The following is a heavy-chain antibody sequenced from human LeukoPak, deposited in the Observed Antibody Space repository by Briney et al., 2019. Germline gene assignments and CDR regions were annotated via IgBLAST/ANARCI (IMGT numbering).Heavy chain of an antibody. CDR2: IYYSGST. CDR3: ARHAYSSSWYVPFDP. Sequence: SETLSLTCTVSGGSISSADYCWSWIRQPPGKGLEWIGYIYYSGSTNYNPSLKGRVTISVDTSKNQFSLKLSSVTAADTAVYYCARHAYSSSWYVPFDPWGQGTLVTVSS. CDR1: GGSISSADYC. D-gene: IGHD6-13*01. V-gene: IGHV4-61*08. J-gene: IGHJ5*02.